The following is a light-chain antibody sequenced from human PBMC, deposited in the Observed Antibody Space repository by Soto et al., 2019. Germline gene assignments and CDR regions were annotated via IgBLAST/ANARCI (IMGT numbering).Light chain of an antibody. CDR1: QSVSSY. J-gene: IGKJ5*01. CDR3: QQLSNWPPIT. V-gene: IGKV3-11*01. CDR2: DAS. Sequence: EIVLTQSPATLSLSPGERATLSCRASQSVSSYLAWYQQKPGQAPRLLIYDASNSATGIPARFSGSGSGTDFTLTIRSLEPEDFAVYYCQQLSNWPPITFGQGTRLEIK.